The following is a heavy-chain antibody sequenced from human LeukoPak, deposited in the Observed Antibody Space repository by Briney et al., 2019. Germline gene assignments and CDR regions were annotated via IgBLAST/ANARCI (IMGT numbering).Heavy chain of an antibody. V-gene: IGHV3-7*01. J-gene: IGHJ4*02. CDR3: ARDKPYGDSFFDS. D-gene: IGHD4-17*01. Sequence: GGSLRLSCAASGFIFSSYWMSWVRQAPGKGLEWVANIKQDGSEKYYVDSVKGRFTISRDNAKNSLYLQMNSLRVEDTAVYYCARDKPYGDSFFDSWGQGILVTVSS. CDR2: IKQDGSEK. CDR1: GFIFSSYW.